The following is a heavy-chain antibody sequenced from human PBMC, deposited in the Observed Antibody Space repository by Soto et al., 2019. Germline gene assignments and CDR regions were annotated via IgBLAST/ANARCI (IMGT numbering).Heavy chain of an antibody. Sequence: ASETLSLTCAVSGGSISSSNWWSWVRQPPGKGLEWIGEIYHSGSTNYNPSLKSRVTISVDKSKNQFSLKLSSVTAADTAVYYCARGVTIFGVVIRNWFDPWGQGTLVTVS. J-gene: IGHJ5*02. D-gene: IGHD3-3*01. V-gene: IGHV4-4*02. CDR3: ARGVTIFGVVIRNWFDP. CDR2: IYHSGST. CDR1: GGSISSSNW.